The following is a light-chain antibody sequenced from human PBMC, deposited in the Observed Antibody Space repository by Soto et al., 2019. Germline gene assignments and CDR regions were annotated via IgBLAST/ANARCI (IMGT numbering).Light chain of an antibody. CDR3: TSYVGSDIWV. Sequence: VLTQPPSASGSPGQSVTISCTGTSSDVGAYKYVSWYQQYPGKAPKLMIYEVSKRPSGVPDRFSGSKSGNTASLTVSGLQAEDEADYYCTSYVGSDIWVFGGGTKVTVL. J-gene: IGLJ3*02. V-gene: IGLV2-8*01. CDR1: SSDVGAYKY. CDR2: EVS.